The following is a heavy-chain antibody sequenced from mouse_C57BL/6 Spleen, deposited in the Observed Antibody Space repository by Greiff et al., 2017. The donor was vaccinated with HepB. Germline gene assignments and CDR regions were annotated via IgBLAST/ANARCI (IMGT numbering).Heavy chain of an antibody. CDR3: ARMIYGSSYGYFDV. J-gene: IGHJ1*03. Sequence: VQLVESGAELARPGASVKLSCKASGYTFTSYGISWVKQRTGQGLEWIGEIYPRSGNTYYNEKFKGKATLTADKSSSTAYMELRSLTSEDSAVYFCARMIYGSSYGYFDVWGTGTTVTVSS. CDR2: IYPRSGNT. V-gene: IGHV1-81*01. CDR1: GYTFTSYG. D-gene: IGHD1-1*01.